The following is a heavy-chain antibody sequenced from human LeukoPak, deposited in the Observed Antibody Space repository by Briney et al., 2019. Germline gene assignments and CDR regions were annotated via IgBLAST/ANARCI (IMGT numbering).Heavy chain of an antibody. CDR3: ARGRRRYCSGGSCYGGWFDP. D-gene: IGHD2-15*01. V-gene: IGHV4-34*01. CDR2: INHSGST. CDR1: GGSFSGYY. J-gene: IGHJ5*02. Sequence: KPSETLSLTCAVYGGSFSGYYWSWLRQPPGKGLEWIGEINHSGSTNHNPSLKSRVTISVDTSKNQFSLKLSSVTAADTAVYYCARGRRRYCSGGSCYGGWFDPWGQGTLVTVSS.